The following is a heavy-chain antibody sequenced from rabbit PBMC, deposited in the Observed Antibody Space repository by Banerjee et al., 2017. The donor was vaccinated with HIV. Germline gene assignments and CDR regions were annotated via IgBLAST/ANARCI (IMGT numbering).Heavy chain of an antibody. D-gene: IGHD6-1*01. CDR3: ARDATADSYTTFDL. J-gene: IGHJ4*01. CDR2: IYAGKGST. CDR1: GFSFSSNYW. V-gene: IGHV1S40*01. Sequence: QSLEESGGDLVKPGASLTLTCTASGFSFSSNYWICWVRQAPGKGLEWIGIIYAGKGSTDYASWVNGRFTISKTSSTTVTLQMTSLTAADTATYFCARDATADSYTTFDLWGPGTLVTVS.